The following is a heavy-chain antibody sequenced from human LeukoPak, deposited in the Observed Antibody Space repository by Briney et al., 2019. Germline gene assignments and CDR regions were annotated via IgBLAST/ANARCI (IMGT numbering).Heavy chain of an antibody. Sequence: GGSLRLSCAASGFTVSSNYMSWVRQAPGKGLEWVSIIHSGGTTNYVDSVKGRFTISRDNSRNTLYLQMNSPRAEDTAVYYCARDCSSSCSPYYGMDVWGQGTTVTVSS. CDR1: GFTVSSNY. CDR3: ARDCSSSCSPYYGMDV. V-gene: IGHV3-53*01. J-gene: IGHJ6*02. CDR2: IHSGGTT. D-gene: IGHD2-2*01.